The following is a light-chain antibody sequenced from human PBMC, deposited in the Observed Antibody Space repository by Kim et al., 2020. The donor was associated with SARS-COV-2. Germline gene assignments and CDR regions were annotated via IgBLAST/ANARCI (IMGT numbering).Light chain of an antibody. V-gene: IGLV3-1*01. Sequence: SYELTQPHSVSVSPGQTASITCSGDKLGDKYAWWYQQKPGQSPVLVIYQDTKRPSGIPERFSGSNSGNTATLTISGTQAMDEADYYCQAWDSSTAEFGGGTQLTVL. CDR3: QAWDSSTAE. CDR2: QDT. CDR1: KLGDKY. J-gene: IGLJ2*01.